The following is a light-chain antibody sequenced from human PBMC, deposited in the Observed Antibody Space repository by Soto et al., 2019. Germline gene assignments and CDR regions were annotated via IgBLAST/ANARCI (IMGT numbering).Light chain of an antibody. CDR1: ASDVGAYNY. V-gene: IGLV2-11*01. Sequence: QSALTQPRSVSGSPGQSVTISCTGTASDVGAYNYVSWYPQHPGKAPKVMIYDVKKRPSGVPDRFSGSKFANTASLTISGLQAEDEADYYCCSYADTYTWLFGGGTKLTVL. J-gene: IGLJ2*01. CDR3: CSYADTYTWL. CDR2: DVK.